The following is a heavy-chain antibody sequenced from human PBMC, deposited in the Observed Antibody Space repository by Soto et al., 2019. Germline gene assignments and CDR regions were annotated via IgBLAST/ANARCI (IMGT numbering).Heavy chain of an antibody. Sequence: SLRLSCAASGSTFSSYWMHWVRQAPGKGLVWVSRINSDGSSTSYADSVKGRFTISRDNAKNTLYLQMNSLRAEDTAVYYCALWTYSSSSFDPWGQGTLVTVS. V-gene: IGHV3-74*01. CDR2: INSDGSST. D-gene: IGHD6-6*01. CDR3: ALWTYSSSSFDP. J-gene: IGHJ5*02. CDR1: GSTFSSYW.